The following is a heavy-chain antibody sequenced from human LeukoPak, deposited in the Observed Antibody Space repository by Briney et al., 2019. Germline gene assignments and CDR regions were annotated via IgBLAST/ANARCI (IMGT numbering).Heavy chain of an antibody. CDR1: GFTFSSYA. CDR3: ARGQPGVAEAGNLDF. Sequence: PGGSLRLSCAASGFTFSSYAMHWVRQAPGKGLEWVAIIWSDGNNKYYADSVEGRFTISRDTSKNTLFLQMNSLRAEDTAVYYCARGQPGVAEAGNLDFWGQGALVTVSS. CDR2: IWSDGNNK. D-gene: IGHD6-13*01. J-gene: IGHJ4*02. V-gene: IGHV3-33*01.